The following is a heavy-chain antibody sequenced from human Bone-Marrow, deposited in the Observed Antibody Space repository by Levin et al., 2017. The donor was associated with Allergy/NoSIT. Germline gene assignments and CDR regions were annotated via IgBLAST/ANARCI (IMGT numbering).Heavy chain of an antibody. J-gene: IGHJ4*02. CDR1: GFIFNRYS. CDR2: ISYDGRNK. Sequence: GGSLRLSCAASGFIFNRYSLHWVRQAPGKGLDWVAVISYDGRNKQYADFVKGRFSISRDDSKNTLYLQMNSLTAEDTALYFCARDLVYYGSEGPYDYWGQGTLVTVSS. D-gene: IGHD3-10*01. V-gene: IGHV3-30*04. CDR3: ARDLVYYGSEGPYDY.